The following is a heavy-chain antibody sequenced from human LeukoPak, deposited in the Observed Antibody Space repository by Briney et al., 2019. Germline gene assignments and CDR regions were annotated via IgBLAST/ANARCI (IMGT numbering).Heavy chain of an antibody. J-gene: IGHJ5*02. CDR2: INHSGST. CDR3: ARTEQQLVPWFDP. V-gene: IGHV4-34*01. D-gene: IGHD6-13*01. Sequence: SETLSLTCAVYGGSFSGYYWSWIRQPPGNGLEWIGEINHSGSTNYNPSLKSRVTISVDTSKNQFSLKLSSVTAADTAVYYCARTEQQLVPWFDPWGQGTLVTVSS. CDR1: GGSFSGYY.